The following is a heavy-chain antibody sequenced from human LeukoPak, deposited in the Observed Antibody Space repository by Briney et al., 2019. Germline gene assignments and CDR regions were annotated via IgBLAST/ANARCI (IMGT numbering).Heavy chain of an antibody. CDR3: ARIDILTGYGYEHLDF. J-gene: IGHJ4*02. Sequence: PSETLSLTCTVSGGSISSYYWSWIRQPPGKGLEWIAYIYYSGSTNYNPSLKSRVTISVDTSKNQFSLKLSSVTAADTAVYYCARIDILTGYGYEHLDFWGQGTLVTVSS. V-gene: IGHV4-59*01. CDR2: IYYSGST. CDR1: GGSISSYY. D-gene: IGHD3-9*01.